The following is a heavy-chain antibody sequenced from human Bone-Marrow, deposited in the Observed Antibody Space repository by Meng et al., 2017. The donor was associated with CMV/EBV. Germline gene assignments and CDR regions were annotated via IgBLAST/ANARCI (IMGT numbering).Heavy chain of an antibody. CDR1: GGSFSGYY. J-gene: IGHJ4*02. D-gene: IGHD1-7*01. V-gene: IGHV4-34*01. CDR2: INHSGST. Sequence: SETLSLTCAVYGGSFSGYYWSWIRQPPGKGLEWIGEINHSGSTNYNPSLKSRVTISVDTSKNQFSLKLSSVTAADTAVYYCARRGWNYPDLPTLDYCGQGTLAASSS. CDR3: ARRGWNYPDLPTLDY.